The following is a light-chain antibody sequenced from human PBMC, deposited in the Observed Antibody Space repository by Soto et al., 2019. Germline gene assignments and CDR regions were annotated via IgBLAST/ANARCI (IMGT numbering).Light chain of an antibody. CDR2: AAS. CDR1: HGVSSW. V-gene: IGKV1-12*01. Sequence: DIQMTQSPSSVSASVGDRVTITCRASHGVSSWLAWSQQNPGKAPKLLIYAASSLQGVFPSRFSGRGSGADFTLTISILQPDYFAADYCQQANGFPFTFGPGTKVDI. CDR3: QQANGFPFT. J-gene: IGKJ3*01.